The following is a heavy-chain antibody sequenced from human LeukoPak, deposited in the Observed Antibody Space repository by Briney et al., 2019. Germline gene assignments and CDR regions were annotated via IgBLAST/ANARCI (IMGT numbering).Heavy chain of an antibody. J-gene: IGHJ4*02. CDR1: GFTFSAYA. D-gene: IGHD1-1*01. CDR3: VKITSVTGGDC. Sequence: GGSLRPSCSASGFTFSAYAMYWVRQAPGKGLEYVSGISNNGGSSFYADSVKGRFTISRDNSKNTLYLQMSSLRAEDTAVYYCVKITSVTGGDCWGQGTRLTVSS. V-gene: IGHV3-64D*09. CDR2: ISNNGGSS.